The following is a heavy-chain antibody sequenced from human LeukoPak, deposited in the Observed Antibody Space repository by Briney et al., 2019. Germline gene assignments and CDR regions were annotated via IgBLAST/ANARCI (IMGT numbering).Heavy chain of an antibody. CDR3: ARKVPGDDFDY. CDR1: GYTFTSYA. J-gene: IGHJ4*02. CDR2: INAGNGNT. V-gene: IGHV1-3*01. D-gene: IGHD3-10*01. Sequence: ASVKVSCKASGYTFTSYAMYWVRQAPGQRLEWMGWINAGNGNTKYSQKFQGRVTITRDTSASTAYMELSSLRSEDTAVYYCARKVPGDDFDYWGQGTLVTVSS.